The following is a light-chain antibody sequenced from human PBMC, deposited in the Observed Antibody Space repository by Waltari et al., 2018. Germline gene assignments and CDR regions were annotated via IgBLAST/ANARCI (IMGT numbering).Light chain of an antibody. J-gene: IGKJ1*01. V-gene: IGKV3-11*01. CDR2: YAA. Sequence: IVLTQSPPTLSLCQGERATHSCRASQTVITYLACYHQKPAHAPTLLISYAATRGPGSTAHFSSGRACTAVIIPISSRQPEDYAAEYCYQRYYWSSWTFGQGTRVELK. CDR3: YQRYYWSSWT. CDR1: QTVITY.